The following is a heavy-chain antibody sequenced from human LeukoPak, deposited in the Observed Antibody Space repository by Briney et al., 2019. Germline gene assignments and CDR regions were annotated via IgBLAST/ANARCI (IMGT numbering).Heavy chain of an antibody. CDR1: GFTVSSNY. D-gene: IGHD3-10*01. J-gene: IGHJ6*02. V-gene: IGHV3-66*01. CDR3: ARAMVRGVIPNYYYYGMDV. CDR2: IYSGGST. Sequence: GGSLRLSCAASGFTVSSNYMSWVRQAPGKGPEWVSVIYSGGSTYYADSVKGRFTISRDNSKNTLYLQMNSLRAEDTAVYYCARAMVRGVIPNYYYYGMDVRGQGTTVTVSS.